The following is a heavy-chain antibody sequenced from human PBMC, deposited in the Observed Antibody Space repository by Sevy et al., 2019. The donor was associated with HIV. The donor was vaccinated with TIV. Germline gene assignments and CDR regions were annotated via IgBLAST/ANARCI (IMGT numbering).Heavy chain of an antibody. CDR1: GFTFSSYA. CDR3: ATPPPSTTLYYYYYGMDV. CDR2: ISGSGGST. Sequence: GGSLRLSCAASGFTFSSYAMSWVRQAPGKGLEWVSAISGSGGSTYYADSVKGRFTISRDNSKNTLYLQMNSLRAEDTALYYCATPPPSTTLYYYYYGMDVWGQGTTVTVSS. J-gene: IGHJ6*02. V-gene: IGHV3-23*01. D-gene: IGHD4-17*01.